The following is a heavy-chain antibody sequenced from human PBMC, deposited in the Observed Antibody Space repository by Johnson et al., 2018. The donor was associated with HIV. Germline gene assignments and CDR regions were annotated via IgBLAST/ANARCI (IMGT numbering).Heavy chain of an antibody. CDR1: GFIFSDYY. CDR3: ARDYHPRAKRSCFDI. D-gene: IGHD3-10*01. J-gene: IGHJ3*02. V-gene: IGHV3-11*04. Sequence: QVQLVESGGGLVQPGGSLRLSCGASGFIFSDYYMSWIRQAPGKGLEWVSHISSSGSTIYYADSVKGRFTISRDNAKNSLYLQMNSLRAEDTAVYYCARDYHPRAKRSCFDIWGQGTMVTVSS. CDR2: ISSSGSTI.